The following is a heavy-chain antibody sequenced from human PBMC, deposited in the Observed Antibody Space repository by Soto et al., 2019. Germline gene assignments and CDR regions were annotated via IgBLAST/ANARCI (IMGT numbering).Heavy chain of an antibody. J-gene: IGHJ4*02. CDR3: ARIPYNVRITMIVALPFAC. D-gene: IGHD3-22*01. CDR2: ISAYNRST. V-gene: IGHV1-18*01. Sequence: ASVKVSCKASGYTFTSYGSRWVRQAPGEVLELMGWISAYNRSTSYAQKLQGRVTMTTDTSTSTAYMKMSSLRSDDTAVYYCARIPYNVRITMIVALPFACWGQGTLVTVSS. CDR1: GYTFTSYG.